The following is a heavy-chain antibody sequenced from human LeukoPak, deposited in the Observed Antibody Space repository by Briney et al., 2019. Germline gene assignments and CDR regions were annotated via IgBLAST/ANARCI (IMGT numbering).Heavy chain of an antibody. CDR3: ARALYKPFYVWGSYRYTGRGAFDI. V-gene: IGHV4-59*12. CDR2: VYYRGSA. J-gene: IGHJ3*02. D-gene: IGHD3-16*02. Sequence: SETLSLTCTISGGSISSNYWTWIRQPPGKGLEWIGYVYYRGSANYNPTLKSRVTISVDTSKNQFSLKLSSVTAADTAVYYCARALYKPFYVWGSYRYTGRGAFDIWGQGTMVTVSS. CDR1: GGSISSNY.